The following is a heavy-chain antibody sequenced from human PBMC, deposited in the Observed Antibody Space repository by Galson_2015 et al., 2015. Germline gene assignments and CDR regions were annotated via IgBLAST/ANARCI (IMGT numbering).Heavy chain of an antibody. J-gene: IGHJ4*02. Sequence: ETLSLTCAVSSYSIINGHWWSWVRQSPGKGLEWIGEIERKEGTTYNPSLRGRPTTSVDTSKNHLSLSLTSVTAADTALYYCARNGDYALDSWGQGTQVTVSS. V-gene: IGHV4-4*02. CDR1: SYSIINGHW. D-gene: IGHD4-17*01. CDR2: IERKEGT. CDR3: ARNGDYALDS.